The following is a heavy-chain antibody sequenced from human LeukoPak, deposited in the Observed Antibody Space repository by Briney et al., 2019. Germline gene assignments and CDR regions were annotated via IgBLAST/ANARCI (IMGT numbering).Heavy chain of an antibody. Sequence: PSETLSLTCTVSGGSISSSSYYWGWIRQPPGTGLEWIGSLYHSGSTYYNPSLKSRVTISVDTSKNQFSLKLSSVTAADTAVYYCARDPHTAAAGAFDYWGQGTLVTVSS. CDR2: LYHSGST. V-gene: IGHV4-39*07. D-gene: IGHD6-13*01. CDR1: GGSISSSSYY. J-gene: IGHJ4*02. CDR3: ARDPHTAAAGAFDY.